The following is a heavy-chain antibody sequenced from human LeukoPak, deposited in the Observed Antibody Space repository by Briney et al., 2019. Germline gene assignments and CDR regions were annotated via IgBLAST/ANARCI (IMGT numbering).Heavy chain of an antibody. CDR1: GFTFSSYS. J-gene: IGHJ3*02. CDR2: ISSSSSTI. V-gene: IGHV3-48*01. D-gene: IGHD6-13*01. Sequence: EGSLRLSRAASGFTFSSYSMNWVRQAPGKGLEWVSYISSSSSTIYYADSVKGRFTISRDNAKNSLYLQMNSLRAEDTAVYYCARAAAEVDDAFDIWGQGTMVTVSS. CDR3: ARAAAEVDDAFDI.